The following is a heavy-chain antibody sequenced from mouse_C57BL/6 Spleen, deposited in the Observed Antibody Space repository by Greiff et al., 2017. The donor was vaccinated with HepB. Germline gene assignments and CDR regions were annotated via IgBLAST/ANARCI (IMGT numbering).Heavy chain of an antibody. J-gene: IGHJ4*01. Sequence: EVKLMESGGGLVKPGGSLKLSCAASGFTFSDYGMHWVRHAPEKGLELVAYISSGSSTIYYADTVQGRFTISRDNAKNTLFLQMTSLRSEDTAMYYCANGYHYYAMDYWGQGTSVTVSS. D-gene: IGHD2-2*01. CDR1: GFTFSDYG. V-gene: IGHV5-17*01. CDR3: ANGYHYYAMDY. CDR2: ISSGSSTI.